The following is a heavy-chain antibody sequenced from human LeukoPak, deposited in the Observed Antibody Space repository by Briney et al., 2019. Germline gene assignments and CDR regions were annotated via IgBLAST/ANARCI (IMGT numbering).Heavy chain of an antibody. CDR3: AKGSDYGLSSFDY. CDR2: IIPIFGTA. CDR1: GGTFSSYA. V-gene: IGHV1-69*06. J-gene: IGHJ4*02. D-gene: IGHD4-17*01. Sequence: ASVKVSCKASGGTFSSYAISWVRQAPGQGLEWMGGIIPIFGTANYAQKFQGRVTITADKSTSTAYMELSSLRAEDTAFYYCAKGSDYGLSSFDYWGQGTLVTVSS.